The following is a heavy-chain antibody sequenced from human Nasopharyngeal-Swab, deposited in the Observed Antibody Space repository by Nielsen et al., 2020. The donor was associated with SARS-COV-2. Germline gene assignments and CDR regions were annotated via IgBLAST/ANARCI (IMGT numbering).Heavy chain of an antibody. D-gene: IGHD4-11*01. CDR3: AREGPGPPMTTVTPYFDY. CDR2: IIPIGGIA. J-gene: IGHJ4*02. Sequence: WVRQAPGQGLEWMGRIIPIGGIANNAQKFQGRVTITADKSTSIAYMELTSLRSEDTAVYYCAREGPGPPMTTVTPYFDYWGQGTLVTVSS. V-gene: IGHV1-69*04.